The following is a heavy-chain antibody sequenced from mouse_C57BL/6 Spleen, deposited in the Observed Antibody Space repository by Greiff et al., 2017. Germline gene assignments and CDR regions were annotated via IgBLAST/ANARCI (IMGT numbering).Heavy chain of an antibody. CDR1: GYTFTGYW. J-gene: IGHJ2*01. D-gene: IGHD1-1*01. Sequence: EVKLMESGTVLAKPGASVKLSCKASGYTFTGYWMEWVKQRPGHGLEWIGAILPGHGGTSYNQKFKGKAKLTAGTSASTAYMELSSLTTEDSAVSYCTRGLRYMFAYWGQGTLLTVSA. CDR2: ILPGHGGT. V-gene: IGHV1-5*01. CDR3: TRGLRYMFAY.